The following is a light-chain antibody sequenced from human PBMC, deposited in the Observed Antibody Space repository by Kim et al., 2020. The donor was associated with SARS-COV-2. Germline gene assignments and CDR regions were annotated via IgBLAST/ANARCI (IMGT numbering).Light chain of an antibody. Sequence: SASVGHTVSITCRASQSLGSWLAWYQQKPGKAPKLLIYKASTLQSGVPPRFSGSGSGTEFTLTISSLQPDDFATYYCQRYSDFSWTFGQGTKLEI. V-gene: IGKV1-5*03. J-gene: IGKJ1*01. CDR3: QRYSDFSWT. CDR1: QSLGSW. CDR2: KAS.